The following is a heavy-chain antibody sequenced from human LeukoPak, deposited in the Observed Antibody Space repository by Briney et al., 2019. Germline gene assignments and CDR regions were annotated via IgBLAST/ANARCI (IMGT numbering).Heavy chain of an antibody. V-gene: IGHV3-23*01. Sequence: GGSLRLSCAASGFTFSSYAMSWVRQAPGKGLEWVSAISGSGGSTYYADSVKGRFTISRDNSKNTLYLQMNSLRAEDTAVYYCAKSHSSKGYCSDGNCYSDYWGQGTLVTVSS. D-gene: IGHD2-15*01. CDR2: ISGSGGST. CDR3: AKSHSSKGYCSDGNCYSDY. CDR1: GFTFSSYA. J-gene: IGHJ4*02.